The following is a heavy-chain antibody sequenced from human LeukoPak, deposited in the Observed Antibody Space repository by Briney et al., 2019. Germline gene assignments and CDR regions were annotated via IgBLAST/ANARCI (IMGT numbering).Heavy chain of an antibody. CDR1: GDSFTKYY. D-gene: IGHD3-22*01. V-gene: IGHV4-59*01. CDR2: VSGSGST. Sequence: SETLSLTCTVYGDSFTKYYWNWIRQAPGNGLEWIGYVSGSGSTKYNPSLKSRVSMSADTSKNQLSLQLTSLSAADTAVYYCVRARGYFVPDSWGPGTLVTVSS. CDR3: VRARGYFVPDS. J-gene: IGHJ4*02.